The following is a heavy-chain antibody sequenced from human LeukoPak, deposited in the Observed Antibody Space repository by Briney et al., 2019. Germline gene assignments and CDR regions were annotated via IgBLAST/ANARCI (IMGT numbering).Heavy chain of an antibody. J-gene: IGHJ4*02. V-gene: IGHV3-23*01. Sequence: PGGSLRLSCVASGFTFSSYAMSWVRQAPGKGLEWVSGFGGSGGGTYYADSVKGRFTISRDNSKNTLYLQMNSLRAEDTAVYYCAKEASVGYFDWLPFDYWGQGTLVTVSS. CDR1: GFTFSSYA. CDR2: FGGSGGGT. D-gene: IGHD3-9*01. CDR3: AKEASVGYFDWLPFDY.